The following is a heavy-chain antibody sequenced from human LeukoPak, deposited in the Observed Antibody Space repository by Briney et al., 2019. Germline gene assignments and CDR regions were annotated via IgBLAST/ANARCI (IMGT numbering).Heavy chain of an antibody. CDR2: ISESSSTK. J-gene: IGHJ4*02. V-gene: IGHV3-48*01. CDR3: ARVATSLARDDY. Sequence: GGSLRLSCAVSGFTFSTYSMNWVRQAPGKGLEWVSYISESSSTKYYADSVKGRFTISRDNAQNSLFLQMSSLRAEDTAVYYCARVATSLARDDYWGQGTLVTVSS. CDR1: GFTFSTYS.